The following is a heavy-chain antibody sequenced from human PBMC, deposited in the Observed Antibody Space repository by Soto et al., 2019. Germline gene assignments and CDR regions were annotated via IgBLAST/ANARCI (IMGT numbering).Heavy chain of an antibody. CDR2: ISSSSSYI. Sequence: GGSLRLSCAASGFTFSSYSMNWVRQAPGKGLEWVSSISSSSSYIYYADSVKGRFTISGDNAKNSLYLQMNSLRAEDTAVYYCARDPPYSTSSSGFDPWGQGTLVTVSS. CDR3: ARDPPYSTSSSGFDP. J-gene: IGHJ5*02. CDR1: GFTFSSYS. D-gene: IGHD6-6*01. V-gene: IGHV3-21*01.